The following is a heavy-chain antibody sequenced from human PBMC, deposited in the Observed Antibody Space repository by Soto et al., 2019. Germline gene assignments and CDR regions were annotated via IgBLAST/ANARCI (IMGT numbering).Heavy chain of an antibody. CDR1: GGSFSGYY. CDR3: ARGGYDILTGRFDY. D-gene: IGHD3-9*01. CDR2: INHRGST. J-gene: IGHJ4*02. Sequence: QVQLQQWGAGLLKPSETLSLTCAVYGGSFSGYYWSWIRQPPGKGLEWIGEINHRGSTNYNPSLKSRVTISVDTSKNQFSLKLSSVTAADTAVYYCARGGYDILTGRFDYWGQGTLVTVSS. V-gene: IGHV4-34*01.